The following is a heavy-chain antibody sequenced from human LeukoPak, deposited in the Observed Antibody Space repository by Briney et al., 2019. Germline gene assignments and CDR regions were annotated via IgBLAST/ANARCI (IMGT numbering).Heavy chain of an antibody. V-gene: IGHV1-69-2*01. CDR2: VDPEDGET. CDR1: GYTFTDYY. CDR3: ATEGDSGSYFGY. Sequence: ASVKISCEASGYTFTDYYMHWVQQAPGKGLEWMGRVDPEDGETIYAEKFQGRVTITADTSTDTAYMELSSLRSEDTAVYYCATEGDSGSYFGYWGQGTLVTVSS. J-gene: IGHJ4*02. D-gene: IGHD1-26*01.